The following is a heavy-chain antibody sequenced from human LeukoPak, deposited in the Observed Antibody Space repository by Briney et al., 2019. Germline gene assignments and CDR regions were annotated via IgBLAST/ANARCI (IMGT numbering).Heavy chain of an antibody. CDR1: GFTFSDYY. CDR2: ITGSAGST. V-gene: IGHV3-23*01. D-gene: IGHD3-10*01. J-gene: IGHJ4*02. CDR3: AKGRLWFGADY. Sequence: GGSLRLSCAASGFTFSDYYMSWIRQAPGKGLEWVSAITGSAGSTHYADSVKGRFTISRDNSNNTLYLQMNSLRAEDTAIYYCAKGRLWFGADYWGQGTLVSVSS.